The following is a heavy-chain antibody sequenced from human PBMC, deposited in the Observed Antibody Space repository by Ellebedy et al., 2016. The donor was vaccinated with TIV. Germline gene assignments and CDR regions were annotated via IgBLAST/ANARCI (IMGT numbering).Heavy chain of an antibody. V-gene: IGHV3-7*02. Sequence: GESLKISCAASGFTFSNYWMSWVRQASGKGLEWVANIKPDGSGKYYVDSVKGRFTISRDNSNNTLYLHMNSLRAEDTALYYCTRGVVVTTSYSQYWGQGTLVTVSS. CDR1: GFTFSNYW. J-gene: IGHJ1*01. D-gene: IGHD2-21*02. CDR2: IKPDGSGK. CDR3: TRGVVVTTSYSQY.